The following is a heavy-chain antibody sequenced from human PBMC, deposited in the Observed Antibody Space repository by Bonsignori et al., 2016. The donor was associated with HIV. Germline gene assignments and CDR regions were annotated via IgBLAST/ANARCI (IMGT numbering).Heavy chain of an antibody. CDR3: ARGTIFGPDY. Sequence: GSLRLSCTVSGGSISSYYWSWIRQPAGKGLEWIGRIYTSGSTNYNPSLKSRVTMSVDTSKNQFSLKLSSVTAADTAVYYCARGTIFGPDYWGQGTLVTVSS. CDR1: GGSISSYY. CDR2: IYTSGST. D-gene: IGHD3-3*01. J-gene: IGHJ4*02. V-gene: IGHV4-4*07.